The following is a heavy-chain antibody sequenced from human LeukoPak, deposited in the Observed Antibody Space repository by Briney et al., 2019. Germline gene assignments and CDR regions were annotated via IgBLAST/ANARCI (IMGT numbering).Heavy chain of an antibody. CDR3: ARRQRNDYYDSSGYTTFSAFDI. CDR2: IYPGDSDT. CDR1: GYSFTSYW. Sequence: PGESLKISCKGSGYSFTSYWIGWVRQMPGKGLEWMGIIYPGDSDTRYSPSFQGQVTISADKSISTAYLQWSSLKASDTAMYYCARRQRNDYYDSSGYTTFSAFDIWGQGTMVTVSS. D-gene: IGHD3-22*01. J-gene: IGHJ3*02. V-gene: IGHV5-51*03.